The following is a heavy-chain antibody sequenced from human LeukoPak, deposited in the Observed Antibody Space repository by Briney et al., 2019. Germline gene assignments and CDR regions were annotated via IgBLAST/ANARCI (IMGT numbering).Heavy chain of an antibody. CDR1: GFTFSSYW. D-gene: IGHD5-24*01. J-gene: IGHJ4*02. CDR3: ASGSRDGYNYRFDY. CDR2: IKQDGSEK. Sequence: GGSLRLSCAASGFTFSSYWMSWVRQAPGKGLEWVANIKQDGSEKYYVDSVKGRFTISRDNAKNSLYLQMNSLRAEDTAVYYCASGSRDGYNYRFDYWGQGVLVTVSS. V-gene: IGHV3-7*01.